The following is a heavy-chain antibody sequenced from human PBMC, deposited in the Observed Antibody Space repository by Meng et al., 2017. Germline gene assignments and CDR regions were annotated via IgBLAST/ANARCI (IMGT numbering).Heavy chain of an antibody. D-gene: IGHD6-13*01. V-gene: IGHV3-21*01. J-gene: IGHJ5*01. CDR2: ISSSSSYI. CDR1: GFTFSSYS. Sequence: GESLKISCAASGFTFSSYSMNWVRQAPGKGLEWVSSISSSSSYIYYADSVKGRFTISRDNAKNSLYLQMNSLRAEDTAVYYCARDGGLYSSSWNNWFDSWGQGTLVTVSS. CDR3: ARDGGLYSSSWNNWFDS.